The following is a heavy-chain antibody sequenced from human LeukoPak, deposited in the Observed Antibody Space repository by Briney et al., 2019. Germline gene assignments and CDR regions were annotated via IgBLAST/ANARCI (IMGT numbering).Heavy chain of an antibody. J-gene: IGHJ6*02. CDR1: GFTFDDYA. CDR3: AKAGVRGVIGAYYGMDV. D-gene: IGHD3-10*01. Sequence: GGSLRLSCAASGFTFDDYAMHWVRQAPGKGLEWVSGISWNSGSIGYADSVKGRFTISRDNAKNSLYLQMNSLRAEDTALYYCAKAGVRGVIGAYYGMDVWGQGTTVTVS. CDR2: ISWNSGSI. V-gene: IGHV3-9*01.